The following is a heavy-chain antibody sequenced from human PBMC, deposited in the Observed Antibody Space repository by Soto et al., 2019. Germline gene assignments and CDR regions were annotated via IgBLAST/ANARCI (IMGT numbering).Heavy chain of an antibody. Sequence: PGGSLRLSCAASGFTFSILAMGWVRQAPGKGLEWVSVIDYSGGTTYYTDSVKGRFIISRDNSKKMLYLQMNSLRAEDTAVYYCARLLGAHNSLPFWLGYFDYWGQGTLVTVSS. CDR1: GFTFSILA. D-gene: IGHD3-3*01. V-gene: IGHV3-23*01. CDR3: ARLLGAHNSLPFWLGYFDY. CDR2: IDYSGGTT. J-gene: IGHJ4*02.